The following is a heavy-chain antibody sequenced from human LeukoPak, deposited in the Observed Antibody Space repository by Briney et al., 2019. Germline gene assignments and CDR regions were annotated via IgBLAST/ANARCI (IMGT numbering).Heavy chain of an antibody. J-gene: IGHJ4*02. CDR3: ARRMHSTSCCVDDY. D-gene: IGHD2-2*01. V-gene: IGHV3-64*01. Sequence: GGSLRLSCAASGFTFSSYAMHWVRQASGKGLESVAGISNKGGSTYYVNSVKGRFTISRDNSKNTLYLQMGSLRAEDMAAYYCARRMHSTSCCVDDYWGQGTLVTVSS. CDR1: GFTFSSYA. CDR2: ISNKGGST.